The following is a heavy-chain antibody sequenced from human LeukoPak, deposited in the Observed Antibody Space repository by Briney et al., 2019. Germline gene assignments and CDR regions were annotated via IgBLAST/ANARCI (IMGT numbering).Heavy chain of an antibody. D-gene: IGHD5-18*01. CDR1: GGSFSGYY. V-gene: IGHV4-34*01. Sequence: SETLSLTCDVYGGSFSGYYWSWIRQPPGKGLEWIGEINHSGSTNYNPSLKSRVTISVDTSKNQFSLKLSSVTAADTAVYYCARGPGGYSYGYWNWGQGTLVTVSS. CDR2: INHSGST. J-gene: IGHJ4*02. CDR3: ARGPGGYSYGYWN.